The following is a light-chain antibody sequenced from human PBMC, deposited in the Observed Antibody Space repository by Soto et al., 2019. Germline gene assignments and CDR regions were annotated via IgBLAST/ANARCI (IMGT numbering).Light chain of an antibody. CDR1: HSVGNK. V-gene: IGKV3-15*01. J-gene: IGKJ5*01. CDR3: HQYANWFPFT. Sequence: EIELTQSPVTLSVSTGERVTLSCRASHSVGNKLGWYQQRPGQAPRLLIIGASTRPTGVPAKFSGSGSGTEFSLTINNLQSEDSAIYFCHQYANWFPFTFGQGTRLEI. CDR2: GAS.